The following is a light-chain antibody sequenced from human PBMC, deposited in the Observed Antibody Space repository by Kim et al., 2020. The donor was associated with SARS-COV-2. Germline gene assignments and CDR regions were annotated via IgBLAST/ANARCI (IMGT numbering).Light chain of an antibody. V-gene: IGKV1-17*01. Sequence: GSEGDSVTTTCRASQDIRNDLGWYQQSPGRAPKRLIYGASSLQSGVPSRFSGSGSGTEFTLTISSLQPEDFATYFCLQHNTYPITFGQGTRLEIK. CDR3: LQHNTYPIT. CDR2: GAS. J-gene: IGKJ5*01. CDR1: QDIRND.